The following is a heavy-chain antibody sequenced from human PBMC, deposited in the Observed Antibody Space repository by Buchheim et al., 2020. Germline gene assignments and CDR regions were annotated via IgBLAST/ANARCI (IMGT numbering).Heavy chain of an antibody. CDR3: ARDTYYDFWSGYSGYYYYYGMDV. Sequence: QVQLQESGPGLVKPSQTLSLTCTVSGGSISSGGYYWSWIRQHPGKGLEWIGYIYYSGSTYYNPSLKSRVTISVDTSKHQFSLKLSSVTAADTAVYYCARDTYYDFWSGYSGYYYYYGMDVWGQGTT. J-gene: IGHJ6*02. V-gene: IGHV4-31*03. D-gene: IGHD3-3*01. CDR1: GGSISSGGYY. CDR2: IYYSGST.